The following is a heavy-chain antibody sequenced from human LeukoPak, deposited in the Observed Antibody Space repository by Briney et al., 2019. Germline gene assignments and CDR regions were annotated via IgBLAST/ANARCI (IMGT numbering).Heavy chain of an antibody. J-gene: IGHJ6*02. CDR1: GLNFDDSA. D-gene: IGHD3-10*01. CDR3: TTIVDVLLWFGEYYYGMDV. CDR2: IKSKTDGGTT. V-gene: IGHV3-15*01. Sequence: GGSLRLSCVASGLNFDDSAMHWVRQAPGKGLEWVGRIKSKTDGGTTDYAAPVKGRFTISRDDSKNTLYLQMNSLKTEDTAVYYCTTIVDVLLWFGEYYYGMDVWGQGTTVTVSS.